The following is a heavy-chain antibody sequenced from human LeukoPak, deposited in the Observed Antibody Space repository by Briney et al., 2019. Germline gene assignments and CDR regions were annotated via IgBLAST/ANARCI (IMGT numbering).Heavy chain of an antibody. CDR1: GGSFSGYY. CDR3: ARRGGIIRGVASYYYMDV. CDR2: INHSGST. J-gene: IGHJ6*03. D-gene: IGHD3-10*01. V-gene: IGHV4-34*01. Sequence: SETLSLTCAVYGGSFSGYYWSWIRQPPGRGLEWIGEINHSGSTNYNPSLKSRVTISVDTSKNQFSLKLSSVTAADTAAYYCARRGGIIRGVASYYYMDVWGKGTTVTISS.